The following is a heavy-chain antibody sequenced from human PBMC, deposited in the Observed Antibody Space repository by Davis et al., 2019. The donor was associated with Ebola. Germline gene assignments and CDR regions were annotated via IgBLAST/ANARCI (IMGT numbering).Heavy chain of an antibody. CDR3: AKDRQQLVGYYFDY. V-gene: IGHV3-33*06. Sequence: GESLKISCAASGFTFSSYWMSWVRQAPGKGLEWVAVIWYDGSNKYYADSVKGRFTISRDNSKNTVYLQMNSLRVEDTAVYYCAKDRQQLVGYYFDYWGQGTLVTVSS. J-gene: IGHJ4*02. CDR2: IWYDGSNK. D-gene: IGHD6-13*01. CDR1: GFTFSSYW.